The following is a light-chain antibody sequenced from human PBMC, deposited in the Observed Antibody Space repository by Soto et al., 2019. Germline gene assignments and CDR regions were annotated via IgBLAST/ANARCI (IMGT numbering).Light chain of an antibody. Sequence: EIVLTQSPGTLSLSPGERATLSCRASQSVSSSYLAWYQQKPGQAPRLLIYGAFARATGIPVRFSGSRSGTDFTLTISRLEPEDFAVYYCQQYGSSPLYTFGQGTKLEIK. CDR3: QQYGSSPLYT. V-gene: IGKV3-20*01. CDR2: GAF. CDR1: QSVSSSY. J-gene: IGKJ2*01.